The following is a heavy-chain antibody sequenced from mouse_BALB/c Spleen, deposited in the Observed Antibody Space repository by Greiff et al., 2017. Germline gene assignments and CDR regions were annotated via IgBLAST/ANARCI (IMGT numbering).Heavy chain of an antibody. CDR1: GYAFSSYW. CDR2: IYPGDGDT. Sequence: VQLQESGAELVRPGSSVKISCKASGYAFSSYWMNWVKQRPGQGLEWIGQIYPGDGDTNYNGKFKGKATLTADKSSSTAYMQLSSLTSEDSAVYFCARGYYGNAMDYWGQGTSVTVSS. J-gene: IGHJ4*01. D-gene: IGHD2-1*01. V-gene: IGHV1-80*01. CDR3: ARGYYGNAMDY.